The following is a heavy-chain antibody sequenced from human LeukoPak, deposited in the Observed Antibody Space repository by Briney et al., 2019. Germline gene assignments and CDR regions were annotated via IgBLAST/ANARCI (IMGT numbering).Heavy chain of an antibody. Sequence: PSETLSLTCAVYGGSFSDYYWNWIRQSTGKGLEWIGEINLRGSTTYNPSLKSRVTISLDASKSQLSLKLSSVIAADTAVYYCARGGRYMSASWYRSVYYYMDVWGKGTTVTVSS. CDR3: ARGGRYMSASWYRSVYYYMDV. CDR1: GGSFSDYY. D-gene: IGHD6-13*01. J-gene: IGHJ6*03. V-gene: IGHV4-34*01. CDR2: INLRGST.